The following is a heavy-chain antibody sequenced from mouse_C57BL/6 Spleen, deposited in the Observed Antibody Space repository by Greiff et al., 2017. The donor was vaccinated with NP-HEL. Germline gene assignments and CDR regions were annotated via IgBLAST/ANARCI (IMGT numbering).Heavy chain of an antibody. D-gene: IGHD1-1*01. CDR3: ARDYYGSSAWFAY. V-gene: IGHV1-82*01. J-gene: IGHJ3*01. CDR1: GYAFSSSW. CDR2: IYPGDGDT. Sequence: QVQLKESGPELVKPGASVKISCKASGYAFSSSWMNWVKQRPGKGLEWIGRIYPGDGDTNYNGKFKGKATLTADKSSSTAYMQLSSLTSEDSAVYFCARDYYGSSAWFAYWGQGTLVTVSA.